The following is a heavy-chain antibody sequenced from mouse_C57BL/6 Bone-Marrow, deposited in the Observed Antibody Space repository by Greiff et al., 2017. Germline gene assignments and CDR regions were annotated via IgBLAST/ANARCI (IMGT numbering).Heavy chain of an antibody. CDR3: ARGGLGGYYPYAMDY. Sequence: QVQLKESGPELVKPGASVKLSCKASGYTFTSYDINWVKQRPGQGLEWIGWIYPRDGSTKYNEKFKGKATLTVDTSSSTAYMQLHSLTSEDSAVYFCARGGLGGYYPYAMDYWGQGTSVTVSS. CDR2: IYPRDGST. J-gene: IGHJ4*01. D-gene: IGHD2-3*01. V-gene: IGHV1-85*01. CDR1: GYTFTSYD.